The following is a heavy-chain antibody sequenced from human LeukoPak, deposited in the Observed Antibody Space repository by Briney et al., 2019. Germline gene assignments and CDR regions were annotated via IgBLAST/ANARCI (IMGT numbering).Heavy chain of an antibody. J-gene: IGHJ4*02. CDR1: GGSFSGYY. CDR3: AREGSSSWPPDY. V-gene: IGHV4-34*01. D-gene: IGHD6-13*01. Sequence: SETLSLTCAVYGGSFSGYYWSWIRQPPGKGLEWIGEINHSGSTNYNPSLKSRVTISVDTSKNQFPLKLSSVTAADTAVYYCAREGSSSWPPDYWGQGTLVTVSS. CDR2: INHSGST.